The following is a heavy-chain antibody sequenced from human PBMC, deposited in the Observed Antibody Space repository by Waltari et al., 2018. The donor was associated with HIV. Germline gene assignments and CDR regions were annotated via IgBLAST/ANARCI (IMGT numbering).Heavy chain of an antibody. CDR3: AREGLMMTFGGIGELDF. Sequence: QVQLVQSRSEVKKPGARVRLAFTASGYSFAQFAIHWVRQAPGPRLEWVGRINPGTGYTVVSQNFQGRVTLTADTSATVVYMDLNGLKPGDDCVYYCAREGLMMTFGGIGELDFWGRGTLVSVSS. CDR1: GYSFAQFA. CDR2: INPGTGYT. D-gene: IGHD3-16*01. J-gene: IGHJ4*02. V-gene: IGHV1-3*01.